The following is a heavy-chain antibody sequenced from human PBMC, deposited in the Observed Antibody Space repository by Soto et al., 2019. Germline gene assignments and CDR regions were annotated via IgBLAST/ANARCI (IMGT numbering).Heavy chain of an antibody. CDR1: GFTFSSYA. V-gene: IGHV3-23*01. D-gene: IGHD6-6*01. CDR2: ISGSGGST. CDR3: AKDIFEQLGWVYNWFDP. Sequence: GGSLRLSCAASGFTFSSYAMSWVRQAPGKGLEWVSAISGSGGSTYYADSVKGRFTISRDNSKNTLYLQMNSLRAEDTAVYYCAKDIFEQLGWVYNWFDPWGQGTLVTVSS. J-gene: IGHJ5*02.